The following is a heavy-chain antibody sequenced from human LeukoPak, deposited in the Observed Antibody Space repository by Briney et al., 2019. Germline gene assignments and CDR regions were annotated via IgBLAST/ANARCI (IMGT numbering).Heavy chain of an antibody. CDR1: GFTLGRYW. Sequence: GGFLGLSCAASGFTLGRYWMHWFRQAPGTGLVWVARSNSDGKITDYADSVRGRFTTSRDNTKNTVYLQMSSLRAEDTGVYYCARDHHDFWSGYPNYWGQGTLVIVSS. D-gene: IGHD3-3*01. CDR3: ARDHHDFWSGYPNY. CDR2: SNSDGKIT. V-gene: IGHV3-74*01. J-gene: IGHJ4*02.